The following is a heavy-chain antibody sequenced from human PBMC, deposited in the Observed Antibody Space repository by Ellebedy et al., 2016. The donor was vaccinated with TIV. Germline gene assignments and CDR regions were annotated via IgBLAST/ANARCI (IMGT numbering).Heavy chain of an antibody. CDR2: IYPGDSDT. Sequence: GESLKISXKGSGYSFTSYWIGWVRQMPGKGLEWMGIIYPGDSDTRYSPSFQGQVTISADKSISTAYLQWSSLKASDTAMYYCARHLDCRGGSCYGYGMDVWGQGTTVTVSS. V-gene: IGHV5-51*01. CDR3: ARHLDCRGGSCYGYGMDV. D-gene: IGHD2-15*01. CDR1: GYSFTSYW. J-gene: IGHJ6*02.